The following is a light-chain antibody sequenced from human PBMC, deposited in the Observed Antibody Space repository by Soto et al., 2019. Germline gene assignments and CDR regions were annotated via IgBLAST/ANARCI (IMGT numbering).Light chain of an antibody. V-gene: IGLV2-14*01. CDR3: SSYTTSTTWV. CDR1: SSDVGAYNY. Sequence: QSALTQPASVSGSPGQSITISCTGTSSDVGAYNYVSWYQQHQGNAPTLMIYDVSNRPSGVSNRFSGSKSGNTASLTISGLQAEDEADYYCSSYTTSTTWVFGGGTKLNVL. CDR2: DVS. J-gene: IGLJ3*02.